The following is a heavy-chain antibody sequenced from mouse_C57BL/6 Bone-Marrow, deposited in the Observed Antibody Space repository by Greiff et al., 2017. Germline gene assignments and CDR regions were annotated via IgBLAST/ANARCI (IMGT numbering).Heavy chain of an antibody. Sequence: QVQLQQSGAELVKPGASVKLSCKASGYTFTSYWMHWVKQRPGRGLEWIGRIVPNSGGTKYNEKFKSKATLTVDKPSSTAYMQLSSLTSEDSAVYYCASYYYGSSKEAMDYWGQGTSVTVSS. V-gene: IGHV1-72*01. CDR2: IVPNSGGT. CDR3: ASYYYGSSKEAMDY. J-gene: IGHJ4*01. D-gene: IGHD1-1*01. CDR1: GYTFTSYW.